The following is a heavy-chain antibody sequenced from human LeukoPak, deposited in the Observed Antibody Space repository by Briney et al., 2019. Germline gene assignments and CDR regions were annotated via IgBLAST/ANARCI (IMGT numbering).Heavy chain of an antibody. J-gene: IGHJ3*02. V-gene: IGHV4-39*07. CDR2: IYYSGTT. Sequence: SETLSLTCTVSGGSISSSPYYWGWIRQPPGKGLEWIGSIYYSGTTHYNPSLESRVTISVDTSKNQFSLKLASVTAADTAVYYCARYEGISLAGNAFDIWGQGTMVTVSS. CDR3: ARYEGISLAGNAFDI. CDR1: GGSISSSPYY. D-gene: IGHD3-10*01.